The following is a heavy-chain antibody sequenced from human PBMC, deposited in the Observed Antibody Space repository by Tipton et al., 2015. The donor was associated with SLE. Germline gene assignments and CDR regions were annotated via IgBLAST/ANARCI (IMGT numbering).Heavy chain of an antibody. Sequence: QLVQSGGGVVQPGRSLRLSCAASGFTFSSYGMHWVRQAPGKGLEWVAVIWYDGSNKYYADSVKGRFTISRDNSKNTLYLQMNSLRAEDTAVYYCARSPVDYWNGYSAWGQGTLVAVSS. V-gene: IGHV3-33*01. CDR2: IWYDGSNK. J-gene: IGHJ4*02. CDR1: GFTFSSYG. CDR3: ARSPVDYWNGYSA. D-gene: IGHD3-3*01.